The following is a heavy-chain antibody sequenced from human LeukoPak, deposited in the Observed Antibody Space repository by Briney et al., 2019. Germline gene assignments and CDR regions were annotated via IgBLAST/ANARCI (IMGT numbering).Heavy chain of an antibody. CDR1: GGSISRSYYY. Sequence: MASETLSLTCSVSGGSISRSYYYWGWIRQPPGKGLEWIGSIYYSGSTYYNPSLKSRVTISVDTSKNQFSLKLSSVTAADTAVYYCARLDYYGSGSSRWGQGTLVTVSS. D-gene: IGHD3-10*01. J-gene: IGHJ4*02. V-gene: IGHV4-39*01. CDR3: ARLDYYGSGSSR. CDR2: IYYSGST.